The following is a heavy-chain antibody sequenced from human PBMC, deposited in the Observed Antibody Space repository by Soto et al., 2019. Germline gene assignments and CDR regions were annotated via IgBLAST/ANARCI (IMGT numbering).Heavy chain of an antibody. CDR2: IYYSGIN. CDR3: AREYYYGSGTFDY. V-gene: IGHV4-31*03. CDR1: GASINSGNKY. J-gene: IGHJ4*02. Sequence: SETLSLTCTVSGASINSGNKYWTWIRQLPGKGLEWIGYIYYSGINSYNPSLESRVTMSLDTSKNQFYLKLRSVTAADTAIYYCAREYYYGSGTFDYWGQGALVTVS. D-gene: IGHD3-10*01.